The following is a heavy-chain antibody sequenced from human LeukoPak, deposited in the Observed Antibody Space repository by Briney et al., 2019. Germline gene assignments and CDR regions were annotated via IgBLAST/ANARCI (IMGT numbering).Heavy chain of an antibody. J-gene: IGHJ3*02. CDR2: IYYSGST. CDR1: GGSISSYH. Sequence: SETLSLTCTVSGGSISSYHWSWIRQPPGKGLEWIGYIYYSGSTNYNPSLKSRVTISLDTSENQFSLKLTSVTAADTAVYYCAREDYYDSSDNPGRAFDIWGQGTMVPVSS. CDR3: AREDYYDSSDNPGRAFDI. V-gene: IGHV4-59*01. D-gene: IGHD3-22*01.